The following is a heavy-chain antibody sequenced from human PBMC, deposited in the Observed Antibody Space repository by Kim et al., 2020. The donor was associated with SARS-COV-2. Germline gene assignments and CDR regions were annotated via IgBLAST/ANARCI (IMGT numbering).Heavy chain of an antibody. J-gene: IGHJ4*02. CDR1: GFTFSSYG. Sequence: GGSLRLSCAASGFTFSSYGMHWVRQAPGKGLEWVAVISYDGSNKYYADSVKGRFTISRDNSKNTLYLQMNSLRAEDTAVYYCAKDRQRGIVVVVAATPDYWGQGTLVTVSS. D-gene: IGHD2-15*01. V-gene: IGHV3-30*18. CDR3: AKDRQRGIVVVVAATPDY. CDR2: ISYDGSNK.